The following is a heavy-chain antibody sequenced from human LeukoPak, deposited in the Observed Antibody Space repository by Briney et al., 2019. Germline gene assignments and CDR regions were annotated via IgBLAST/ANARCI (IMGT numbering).Heavy chain of an antibody. Sequence: SETLSLTCTVSDDSLKNSDYYWGWIRQPPGKGLQWVGSIFYSGGTYYNPSLRSRAAISVDMTERQFSLTVNSVTAADTAVYHCARAAAATWGFDYWGQGTLVTVSS. D-gene: IGHD2-15*01. CDR1: DDSLKNSDYY. J-gene: IGHJ4*02. V-gene: IGHV4-39*07. CDR3: ARAAAATWGFDY. CDR2: IFYSGGT.